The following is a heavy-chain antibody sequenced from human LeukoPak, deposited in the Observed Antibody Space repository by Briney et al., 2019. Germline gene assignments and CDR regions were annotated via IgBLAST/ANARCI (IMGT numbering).Heavy chain of an antibody. Sequence: ASVKVSCKASGYTFTSYGISWVRQAPGQGLEWMGWISAYNSNTNYAQKLQGRVTMTTDTSKSTGYMELRSLRSDDTAVYYCAREREDIVVVPAPPDYYYGMDVWGQGTTVTVSS. V-gene: IGHV1-18*01. D-gene: IGHD2-2*01. CDR1: GYTFTSYG. CDR2: ISAYNSNT. J-gene: IGHJ6*02. CDR3: AREREDIVVVPAPPDYYYGMDV.